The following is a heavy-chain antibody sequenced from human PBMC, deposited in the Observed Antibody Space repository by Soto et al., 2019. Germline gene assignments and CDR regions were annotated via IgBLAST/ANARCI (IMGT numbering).Heavy chain of an antibody. J-gene: IGHJ4*02. CDR3: ARAARGDYYFDY. Sequence: QVQLVESGGGVVQPGRSLRLSCAASGFTFSSYAMHWVRQAPGKGLEWVAVISYDGSNKYYADSVKGRFTISRDNSKNTLYLQMNSLRAEDTAVYYCARAARGDYYFDYWGQGTLVTVSS. CDR2: ISYDGSNK. CDR1: GFTFSSYA. V-gene: IGHV3-30-3*01. D-gene: IGHD2-21*02.